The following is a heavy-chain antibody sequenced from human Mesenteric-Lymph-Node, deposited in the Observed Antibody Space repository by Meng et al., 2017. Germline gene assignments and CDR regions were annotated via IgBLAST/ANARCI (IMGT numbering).Heavy chain of an antibody. CDR2: IKQDGSEK. Sequence: GESLKISSAASGFTFSSYWMSWVRQAPGKGLEWVANIKQDGSEKYYVDSVKGRFTISRDNAKNSLYLQMNSMRAEDTAVYYCARDSRVRNAYYNWNYLGVDYYYYGMDVWGQGTTVTGAS. CDR3: ARDSRVRNAYYNWNYLGVDYYYYGMDV. D-gene: IGHD1-7*01. V-gene: IGHV3-7*01. CDR1: GFTFSSYW. J-gene: IGHJ6*02.